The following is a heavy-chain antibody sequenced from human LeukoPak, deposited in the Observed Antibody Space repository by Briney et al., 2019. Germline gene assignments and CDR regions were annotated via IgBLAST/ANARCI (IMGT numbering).Heavy chain of an antibody. CDR3: AGEGSLYTFDY. J-gene: IGHJ4*02. Sequence: GGSLRLSCAASGFTLSGYWMSWVRQAPGKGLEWVANIKQDGSEKSYVDSVKGRFTISRDNAKNSLYLQLNSLRAEDTAVYFCAGEGSLYTFDYWGQGTLVTVSS. CDR1: GFTLSGYW. CDR2: IKQDGSEK. V-gene: IGHV3-7*01.